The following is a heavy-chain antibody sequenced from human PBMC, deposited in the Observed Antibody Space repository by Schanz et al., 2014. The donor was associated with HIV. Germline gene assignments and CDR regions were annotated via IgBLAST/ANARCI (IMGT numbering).Heavy chain of an antibody. D-gene: IGHD6-13*01. CDR1: GYTFIGYY. Sequence: QVQLVQSGAEVKKPGASVKVSCKASGYTFIGYYMHWVRQAPGQGLEWMGGIIPVFGTTNYAQKFQGRVTITADKSTSTVYMDLSSLTSEDTAVYYCARDKSGSSWYDSWGQGTLVTVSS. CDR2: IIPVFGTT. CDR3: ARDKSGSSWYDS. V-gene: IGHV1-69*06. J-gene: IGHJ5*01.